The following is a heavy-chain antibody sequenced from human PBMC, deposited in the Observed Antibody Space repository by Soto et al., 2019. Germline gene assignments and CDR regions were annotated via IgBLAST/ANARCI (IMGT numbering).Heavy chain of an antibody. CDR2: INHSGST. CDR1: GGSFSGYY. D-gene: IGHD5-18*01. V-gene: IGHV4-34*01. CDR3: ARGTGGYRFDP. Sequence: PSETLSLTCAVYGGSFSGYYWSWIRQPPGKGLEWIGEINHSGSTNYNPSLKSRVTISVDTSKNQFSLKVSSVTAADTAVYYCARGTGGYRFDPWGQGILVTVSS. J-gene: IGHJ5*02.